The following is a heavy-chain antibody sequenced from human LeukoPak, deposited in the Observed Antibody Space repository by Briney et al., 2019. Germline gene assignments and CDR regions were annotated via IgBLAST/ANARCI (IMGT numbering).Heavy chain of an antibody. CDR1: GFTFSSYS. Sequence: GGSLRLSCAASGFTFSSYSMNWVRQAPGKGLEWVSSISSSSYIYYADSVKGRFTISRDNAKISLYLQMNSLRAEDTAVYYCARGEAAVSLDVWGKGTTVTVSS. CDR3: ARGEAAVSLDV. V-gene: IGHV3-21*01. J-gene: IGHJ6*04. CDR2: ISSSSYI. D-gene: IGHD6-13*01.